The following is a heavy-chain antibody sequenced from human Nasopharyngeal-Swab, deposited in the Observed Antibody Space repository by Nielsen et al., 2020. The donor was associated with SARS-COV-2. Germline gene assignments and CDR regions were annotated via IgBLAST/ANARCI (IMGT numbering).Heavy chain of an antibody. CDR2: IYRIGSGSA. CDR3: ARIIRRRGWYSHVDY. J-gene: IGHJ4*02. D-gene: IGHD6-19*01. V-gene: IGHV4-39*07. CDR1: GDSISRSDDY. Sequence: SETLSLTCTVSGDSISRSDDYWGWIRQTPGKGLEWIVSIYRIGSGSAYYNPSLKSRVTISIVPSKNLFSPNLKSVTAADTAVYYCARIIRRRGWYSHVDYWGQGTLVTVSS.